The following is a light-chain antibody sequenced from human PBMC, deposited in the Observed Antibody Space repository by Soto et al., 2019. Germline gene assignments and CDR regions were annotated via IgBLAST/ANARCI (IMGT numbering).Light chain of an antibody. V-gene: IGKV3-15*01. Sequence: EIVMTQSPATLSVSPGERATFSCRASQNVSSNLAWYQQKPGQAPRLLIYGASTRATGIPARFSGSGSGTEFTLTISSLQSEDFAVYYCQQYNNWWAFGQGTRVEI. J-gene: IGKJ1*01. CDR1: QNVSSN. CDR2: GAS. CDR3: QQYNNWWA.